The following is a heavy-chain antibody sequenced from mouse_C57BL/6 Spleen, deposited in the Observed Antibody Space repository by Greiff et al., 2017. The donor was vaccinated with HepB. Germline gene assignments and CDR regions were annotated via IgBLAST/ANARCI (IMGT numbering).Heavy chain of an antibody. CDR3: ARERDKSLLDY. V-gene: IGHV1-69*01. CDR1: GYTFTSYW. Sequence: QVQLQQPGAELVMPGASVKLSCKASGYTFTSYWMHWVKQRPGQGLEWIGEIDPSDSYTNYNQKFKGKSTLTVDKSSSTAYMQLSSLTSEDSAVYYCARERDKSLLDYWGQGTTLTVSS. CDR2: IDPSDSYT. J-gene: IGHJ2*01.